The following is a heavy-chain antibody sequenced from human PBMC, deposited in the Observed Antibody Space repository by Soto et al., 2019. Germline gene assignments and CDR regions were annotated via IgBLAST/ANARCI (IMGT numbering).Heavy chain of an antibody. CDR1: RFTFSSYW. CDR3: ARGYCSSTSCYLSGYYYYYGMDV. Sequence: EGSLRLSCAASRFTFSSYWMHWVRQAPGKGLVWVSRINSDGSSTSYADSVKGRFTISRDNAKNTLYLQMNSLRAEDTAVYYCARGYCSSTSCYLSGYYYYYGMDVWGQGTTVTVSS. D-gene: IGHD2-2*01. CDR2: INSDGSST. V-gene: IGHV3-74*01. J-gene: IGHJ6*02.